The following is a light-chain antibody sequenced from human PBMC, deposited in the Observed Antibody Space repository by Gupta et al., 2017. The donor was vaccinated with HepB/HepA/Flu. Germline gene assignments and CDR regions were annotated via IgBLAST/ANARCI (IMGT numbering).Light chain of an antibody. CDR2: KAS. CDR3: QQNNSCPWT. J-gene: IGKJ1*01. Sequence: DIQMTQSPSTLSASVGDRVTITCRASQSISSWFPWYQQKPGKAPKLLIYKASSLERGVPSRFSGSGSGTEFTLTISSLQPDDFATYYCQQNNSCPWTFGQGTKVEIK. V-gene: IGKV1-5*03. CDR1: QSISSW.